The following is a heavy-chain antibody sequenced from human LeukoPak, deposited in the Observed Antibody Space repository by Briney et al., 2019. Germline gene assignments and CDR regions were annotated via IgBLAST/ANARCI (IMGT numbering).Heavy chain of an antibody. CDR2: INPSGGST. J-gene: IGHJ4*02. D-gene: IGHD1-26*01. CDR1: GYAFTSYY. Sequence: GASVKVSCKASGYAFTSYYMHWVRQAPGLGLEWMAIINPSGGSTSYAQKFQDRVTMTTDTSTSTAYMELRSLRSDDTAVYYCAREGSGSYGNVLLGYFDYWGQGTLVTVSS. CDR3: AREGSGSYGNVLLGYFDY. V-gene: IGHV1-46*01.